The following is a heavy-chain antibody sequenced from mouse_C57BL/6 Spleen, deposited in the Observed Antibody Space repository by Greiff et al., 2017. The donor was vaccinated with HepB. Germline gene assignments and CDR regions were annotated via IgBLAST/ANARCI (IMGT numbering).Heavy chain of an antibody. CDR2: IDPSDSYT. Sequence: QVQLQQPGAELVMPGASVKLSCKASGYTFTSYWMHWVKQRHGQGLEGIGEIDPSDSYTNYNQKFKGKSTLTVDKTSSTAYMQLSSLTSEDSAVYFCARSRDNYIYAMDDWGQGTSVTVSS. CDR3: ARSRDNYIYAMDD. J-gene: IGHJ4*01. V-gene: IGHV1-69*01. CDR1: GYTFTSYW. D-gene: IGHD1-3*01.